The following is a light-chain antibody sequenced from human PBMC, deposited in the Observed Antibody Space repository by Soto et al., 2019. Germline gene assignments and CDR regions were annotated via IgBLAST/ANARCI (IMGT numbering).Light chain of an antibody. CDR1: QTVFSN. Sequence: EIVMTQSPATLSVSPGDRATLSCRASQTVFSNLAWYQQKPGQAPGLLIYGASTRATGIPARFTGRGSGTEFTLTISSLQSEDFAVYYCQQYNDWPRTFGQGTKVAIK. CDR2: GAS. V-gene: IGKV3-15*01. J-gene: IGKJ1*01. CDR3: QQYNDWPRT.